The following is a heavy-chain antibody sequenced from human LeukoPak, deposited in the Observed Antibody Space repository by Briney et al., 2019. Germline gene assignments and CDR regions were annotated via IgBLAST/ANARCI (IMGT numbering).Heavy chain of an antibody. V-gene: IGHV3-30*02. J-gene: IGHJ4*02. D-gene: IGHD1-26*01. CDR1: GFTFSSYG. Sequence: GGSLRLSCAASGFTFSSYGMHWVRQAPGKGLEWVAFIWYDGSNKYYADSVKGRFTISRDNSKNTLYLQMNSLRAEDTAVYYCAKDMIVGALDYWGQGTLVTVSS. CDR2: IWYDGSNK. CDR3: AKDMIVGALDY.